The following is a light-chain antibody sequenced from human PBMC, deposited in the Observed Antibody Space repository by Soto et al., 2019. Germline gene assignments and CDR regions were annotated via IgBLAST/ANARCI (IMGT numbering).Light chain of an antibody. CDR1: QSVSSN. CDR3: QQYNNWPPWT. J-gene: IGKJ1*01. Sequence: EIVMTQSPATLSVSPGERATLSCRASQSVSSNLAWYQQKPGRAPRILIYGESTRATGIPARFSGSGSGTEFTLTISSLQSEDFAVYYCQQYNNWPPWTFGQGTKVEIK. V-gene: IGKV3-15*01. CDR2: GES.